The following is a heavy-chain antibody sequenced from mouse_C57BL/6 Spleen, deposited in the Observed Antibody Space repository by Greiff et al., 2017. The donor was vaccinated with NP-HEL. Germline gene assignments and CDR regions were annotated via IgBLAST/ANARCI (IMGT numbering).Heavy chain of an antibody. V-gene: IGHV5-4*01. CDR2: ISDGGSYT. CDR1: GFTFSSYA. CDR3: ARDRTSFDYYAMDY. J-gene: IGHJ4*01. Sequence: EVKLMESGGGLVKPGGSLKLSCAASGFTFSSYAMSWVRQTPEKRLEWVATISDGGSYTYYPDNVKGRFTISRDNAKNNLYLQMSHLKSEDTAMYYCARDRTSFDYYAMDYWGQGTSVTVSS.